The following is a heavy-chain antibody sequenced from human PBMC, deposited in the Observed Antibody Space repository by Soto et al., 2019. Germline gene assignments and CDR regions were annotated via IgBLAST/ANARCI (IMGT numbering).Heavy chain of an antibody. V-gene: IGHV3-66*01. CDR2: IYSGGST. Sequence: EVQLVESGGGLVQPGGSLRLSCAASGFTVSSNYMSWVRQAPGKGLEWVSVIYSGGSTYYADSVKGRFTISRDNSKNTLYLQMDGLRAEDTAVYYCARAGGYYDGTRTYWGQGTLVTVSS. D-gene: IGHD3-22*01. CDR3: ARAGGYYDGTRTY. J-gene: IGHJ4*02. CDR1: GFTVSSNY.